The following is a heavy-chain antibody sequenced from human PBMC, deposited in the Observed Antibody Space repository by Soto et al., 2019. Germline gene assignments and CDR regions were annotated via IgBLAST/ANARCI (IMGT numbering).Heavy chain of an antibody. J-gene: IGHJ6*02. CDR1: EFTFRIFA. V-gene: IGHV3-30-3*01. Sequence: QVHLVESGGGVVQPGRSLRLSCAASEFTFRIFAMHWLLQSPGKGLEWVAVISYDGSRKADSVKGRFTVSRDNSWNTLYLQMNSLRAEDTAIYYCARGDREDIEEVVGVRPGEYSMDVWGQGTTVTVSS. D-gene: IGHD1-26*01. CDR2: ISYDGSRK. CDR3: ARGDREDIEEVVGVRPGEYSMDV.